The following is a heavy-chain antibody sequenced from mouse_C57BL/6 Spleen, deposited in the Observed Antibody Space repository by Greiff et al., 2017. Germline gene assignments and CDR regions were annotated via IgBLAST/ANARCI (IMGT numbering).Heavy chain of an antibody. D-gene: IGHD3-1*01. CDR1: GYTFTDYN. Sequence: EVQRVESGPELVKPGASVKIPCKASGYTFTDYNMDWVKQSHGKSLEWIGDINPNNGGTIYNQKFKGKATLTVDKSSSTAYMELRSLTSEDTAVYYCARKGLLYWYFDVWGTGTTVTVSS. CDR3: ARKGLLYWYFDV. J-gene: IGHJ1*03. V-gene: IGHV1-18*01. CDR2: INPNNGGT.